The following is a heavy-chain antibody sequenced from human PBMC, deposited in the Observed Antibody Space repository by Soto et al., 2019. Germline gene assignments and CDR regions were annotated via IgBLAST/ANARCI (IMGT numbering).Heavy chain of an antibody. V-gene: IGHV3-73*01. D-gene: IGHD2-15*01. CDR3: TSLAAPGQKYFQH. J-gene: IGHJ1*01. CDR2: IRSKANSYAT. Sequence: PGGSLRLSCAASGFTFSGSAMHWVRQASGKGLEWVGRIRSKANSYATAYAASVKGRFTISRDDSKNTAYLQMNSLKTEDTAVYYCTSLAAPGQKYFQHWGQGTLVTVSS. CDR1: GFTFSGSA.